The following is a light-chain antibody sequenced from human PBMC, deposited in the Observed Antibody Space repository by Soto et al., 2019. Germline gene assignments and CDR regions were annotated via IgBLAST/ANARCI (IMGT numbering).Light chain of an antibody. CDR3: QQANSCPHT. V-gene: IGKV1-12*01. CDR2: ATS. J-gene: IGKJ4*01. CDR1: QNINRW. Sequence: DLQMTQSPSSVSASVGDRVIITCRASQNINRWLAWYQQKPGKAPQLLIYATSTLHSGVPSRFSGSGSGTDFTLTVSSLQPEEFATYYCQQANSCPHTLGGGTRVEIK.